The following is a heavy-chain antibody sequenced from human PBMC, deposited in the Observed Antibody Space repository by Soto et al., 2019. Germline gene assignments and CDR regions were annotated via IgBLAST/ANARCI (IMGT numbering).Heavy chain of an antibody. CDR3: ARDYGSGSYLYYYYYGMDV. CDR2: IYTSGST. J-gene: IGHJ6*02. V-gene: IGHV4-4*07. Sequence: SETLSLTCTVSGGSISSYYWSWIRQPAGKGLEWIGRIYTSGSTNYNPSLKSRVTMSVDTSKNQFSLKLSSVTAADTAVYYCARDYGSGSYLYYYYYGMDVWGQGTTVTVSS. CDR1: GGSISSYY. D-gene: IGHD3-10*01.